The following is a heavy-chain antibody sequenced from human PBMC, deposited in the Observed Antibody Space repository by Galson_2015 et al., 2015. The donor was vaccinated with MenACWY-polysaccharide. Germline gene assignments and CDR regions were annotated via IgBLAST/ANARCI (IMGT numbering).Heavy chain of an antibody. Sequence: CAISGDSVSSNSVSWNWIRQTPSRGLEWLGRTYYRTKWYDDYAVSVRGRMTINPDTSKNQFSLHLNSVTPEDTAVYYCVRGGFGQTVGRFDYWGQGALVTVSS. CDR1: GDSVSSNSVS. CDR2: TYYRTKWYD. J-gene: IGHJ4*02. CDR3: VRGGFGQTVGRFDY. V-gene: IGHV6-1*01. D-gene: IGHD3-10*01.